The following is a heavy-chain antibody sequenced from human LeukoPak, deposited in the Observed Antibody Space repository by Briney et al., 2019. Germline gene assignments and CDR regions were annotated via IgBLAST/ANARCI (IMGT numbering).Heavy chain of an antibody. CDR1: GDSFSSHY. D-gene: IGHD4-17*01. CDR3: ARDLVTVTKGFDI. Sequence: ASETLSLTCAVSGDSFSSHYWTWIRQPPGRGLEWIGYISYIGTTNYNPCLKSRVTISIDTSKNQFSLKLSSVPTTDTDVYYCARDLVTVTKGFDIWGLGTMVSVSS. CDR2: ISYIGTT. V-gene: IGHV4-59*11. J-gene: IGHJ3*02.